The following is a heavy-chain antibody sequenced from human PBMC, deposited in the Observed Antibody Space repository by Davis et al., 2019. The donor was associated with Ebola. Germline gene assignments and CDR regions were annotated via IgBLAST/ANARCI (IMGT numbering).Heavy chain of an antibody. Sequence: ASVKVSCKASGYTFTGYYMHWVRQAPGQGLEWMGWINPNSGGTNYAQKFQGRVTITRNTSISTAYMELSSLRSEDTAVYYCARSVGYCSSTSCYLAPLYYYGMDVWGQGTTVTVSS. V-gene: IGHV1-2*02. CDR2: INPNSGGT. J-gene: IGHJ6*02. D-gene: IGHD2-2*01. CDR3: ARSVGYCSSTSCYLAPLYYYGMDV. CDR1: GYTFTGYY.